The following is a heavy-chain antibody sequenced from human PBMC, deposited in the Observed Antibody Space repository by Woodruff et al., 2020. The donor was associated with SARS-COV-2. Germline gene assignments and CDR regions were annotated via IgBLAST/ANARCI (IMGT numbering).Heavy chain of an antibody. J-gene: IGHJ4*02. V-gene: IGHV6-1*01. Sequence: RTYYRSKWYNEYAVSVKGRITINPDTSKNQFSLQLNSVTPEDTAVYYCSRARDGYVDFWGQGTLVTVSS. CDR3: SRARDGYVDF. CDR2: TYYRSKWYN.